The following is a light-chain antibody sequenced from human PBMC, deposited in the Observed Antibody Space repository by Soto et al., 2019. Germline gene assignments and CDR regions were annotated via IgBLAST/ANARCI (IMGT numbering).Light chain of an antibody. CDR1: QSVSASH. J-gene: IGKJ4*01. CDR3: QHYSSSVT. V-gene: IGKV3-20*01. Sequence: EFVLTQFPGTLSLSPGERATLSCRASQSVSASHIAWYQQRPGQAPRLLLYGPSNRATGIPDRFSGSGSATDFTLSISRLGPEDFAVYYCQHYSSSVTFGGGTKVDIK. CDR2: GPS.